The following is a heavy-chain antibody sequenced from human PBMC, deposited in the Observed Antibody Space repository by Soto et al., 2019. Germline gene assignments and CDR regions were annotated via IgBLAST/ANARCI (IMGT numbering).Heavy chain of an antibody. V-gene: IGHV1-2*04. CDR3: ARDKMPYDILTGYYMYNWFDP. Sequence: GASVKVSCKASGYTFTGYYMHWVRQAPGQGLEWMGWINPNSGGTNYAQKFQGWVTMTRDTSISTAYMELSRLRSDDTAVYYCARDKMPYDILTGYYMYNWFDPWGQGTLVTVSS. CDR2: INPNSGGT. CDR1: GYTFTGYY. D-gene: IGHD3-9*01. J-gene: IGHJ5*02.